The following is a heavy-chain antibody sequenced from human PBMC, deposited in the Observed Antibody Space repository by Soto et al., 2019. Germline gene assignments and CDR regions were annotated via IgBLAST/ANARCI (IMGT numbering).Heavy chain of an antibody. CDR2: INHSGNT. Sequence: QVQLQLWGAGLLKPSESLSLTCAVYGGSFSDFYWTWIRQLPGKGLEWIGEINHSGNTNYNPSLKSRVAISVDTSKNQFSLYLASVTAADTAVYYCGPRGAVADPRGYWGQGTLVTVSS. D-gene: IGHD6-19*01. CDR1: GGSFSDFY. J-gene: IGHJ4*02. CDR3: GPRGAVADPRGY. V-gene: IGHV4-34*01.